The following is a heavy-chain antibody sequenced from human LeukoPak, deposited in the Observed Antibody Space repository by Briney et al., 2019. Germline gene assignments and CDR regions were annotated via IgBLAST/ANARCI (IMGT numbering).Heavy chain of an antibody. Sequence: GGSLRLSCAASGFTLSAYTMSWVRQPPGKGLEWVSTIFSGGSTYYLDSVKGRFTISRDLSKNTVYLQINSLRAEDTAIYFCARDKVPDGRWEVDLWGQGTPVTVSS. CDR2: IFSGGST. CDR3: ARDKVPDGRWEVDL. D-gene: IGHD1-26*01. V-gene: IGHV3-23*01. CDR1: GFTLSAYT. J-gene: IGHJ5*02.